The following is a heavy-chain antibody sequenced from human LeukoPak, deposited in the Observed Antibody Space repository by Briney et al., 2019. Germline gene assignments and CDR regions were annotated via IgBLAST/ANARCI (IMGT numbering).Heavy chain of an antibody. CDR1: GFTFSSYA. V-gene: IGHV3-30*04. CDR2: ISYDGSNK. Sequence: GGSLRLSCAASGFTFSSYAMHWVRQAPGKGLEWVAVISYDGSNKYYADSVKGRFTISRDNSKNTLYLHMNSLRPEDTAVYYCARGPPMYYYDSSGYFHYWGQGTLVTVSS. CDR3: ARGPPMYYYDSSGYFHY. D-gene: IGHD3-22*01. J-gene: IGHJ4*02.